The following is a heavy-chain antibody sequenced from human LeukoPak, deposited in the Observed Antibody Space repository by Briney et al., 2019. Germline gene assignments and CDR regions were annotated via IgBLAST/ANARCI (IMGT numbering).Heavy chain of an antibody. CDR1: GGSFSGYY. CDR3: ARGMTYYKWLLLGDY. D-gene: IGHD3-22*01. Sequence: SGTLSLTCAVYGGSFSGYYWSWIRPPPGKGLGWVGEINLSGSTNYNPSPKRRVTISVDTSKNQFSLKLSSATAADTAVYYCARGMTYYKWLLLGDYWGQGTLVTVSS. V-gene: IGHV4-34*01. J-gene: IGHJ4*02. CDR2: INLSGST.